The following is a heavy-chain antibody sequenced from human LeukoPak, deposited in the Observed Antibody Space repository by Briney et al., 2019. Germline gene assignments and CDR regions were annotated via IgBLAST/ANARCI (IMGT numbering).Heavy chain of an antibody. Sequence: GESLKISCKGSGYTFSSYWIGWVRQMPGKGLEWMGIIYPDDSDTRYSPSFQGQVTISADKSISTAYLQSSSLTASDTAMYYCARLAYCSNDVCYSNYYYSMDVWGKGTTVTVSS. CDR2: IYPDDSDT. CDR3: ARLAYCSNDVCYSNYYYSMDV. J-gene: IGHJ6*03. V-gene: IGHV5-51*01. CDR1: GYTFSSYW. D-gene: IGHD2-8*01.